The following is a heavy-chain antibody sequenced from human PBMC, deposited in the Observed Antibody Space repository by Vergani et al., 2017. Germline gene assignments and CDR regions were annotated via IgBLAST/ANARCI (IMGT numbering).Heavy chain of an antibody. CDR1: GASIRSSNYY. CDR2: IYYSGST. Sequence: QLQLQESGPGLVKPSATLSLTCSVSGASIRSSNYYWGWIRQPPGKGLEWIASIYYSGSTYYNPSLKSRVTISVDTSKNQFSLKLGSVTAADTAVYFCARHSTVEWLVKLGWIDPGGQGILVTVSS. D-gene: IGHD6-19*01. CDR3: ARHSTVEWLVKLGWIDP. J-gene: IGHJ5*02. V-gene: IGHV4-39*01.